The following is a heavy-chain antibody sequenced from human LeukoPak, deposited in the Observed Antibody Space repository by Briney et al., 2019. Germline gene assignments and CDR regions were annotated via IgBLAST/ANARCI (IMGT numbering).Heavy chain of an antibody. CDR1: GGSISSSSYY. D-gene: IGHD3-10*01. V-gene: IGHV4-39*01. CDR3: ARIMYSGDPWYYFDY. J-gene: IGHJ4*02. Sequence: PSETLSFTCTVSGGSISSSSYYWGWIRQPPGKGLEWIGSIYYSGSTYYNPSLKSRVTISVDTSKNQFSLKLSSVTAADTAVYYCARIMYSGDPWYYFDYWGQGTLVTVSS. CDR2: IYYSGST.